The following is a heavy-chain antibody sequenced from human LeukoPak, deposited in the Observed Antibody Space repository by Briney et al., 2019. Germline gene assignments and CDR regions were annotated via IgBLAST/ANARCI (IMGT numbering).Heavy chain of an antibody. CDR2: INHSGST. Sequence: SETLSLTCAVYGGSFSGYYWSWIRQPPGKGLEWIGEINHSGSTNYNPSLKSRVTISVDTSKNQFSLKPSSVTAADTAVYYCARAQRRDWFDPWGQGTLVTVSS. V-gene: IGHV4-34*01. D-gene: IGHD6-25*01. CDR3: ARAQRRDWFDP. J-gene: IGHJ5*02. CDR1: GGSFSGYY.